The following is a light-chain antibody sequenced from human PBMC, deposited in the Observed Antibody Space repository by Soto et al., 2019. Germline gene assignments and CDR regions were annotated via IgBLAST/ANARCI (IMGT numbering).Light chain of an antibody. CDR3: LQHNSYPWT. J-gene: IGKJ1*01. V-gene: IGKV1-17*01. CDR2: AAS. CDR1: QGIGDA. Sequence: DIQMTQPPSSLSASARDRVPINSRASQGIGDALSWYQQKPGKAPKRLSYAASSLQSGVPSRFSGSGSGTEFTLTISSLQPEDFATYYCLQHNSYPWTFGQGTKVDNK.